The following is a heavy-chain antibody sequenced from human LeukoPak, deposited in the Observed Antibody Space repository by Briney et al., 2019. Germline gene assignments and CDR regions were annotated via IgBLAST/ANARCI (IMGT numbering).Heavy chain of an antibody. V-gene: IGHV3-53*01. J-gene: IGHJ4*02. CDR3: ARRGDGGRSFDY. CDR1: GFTVGSSY. Sequence: GGSLRLSCAASGFTVGSSYMNWVRQAPGKGLEWVSLIYGGGNTYYADSVKGRFTISRDNSKNTLYLQMNSLRAEDTAVYYCARRGDGGRSFDYWGQGTLVTASS. CDR2: IYGGGNT. D-gene: IGHD4-23*01.